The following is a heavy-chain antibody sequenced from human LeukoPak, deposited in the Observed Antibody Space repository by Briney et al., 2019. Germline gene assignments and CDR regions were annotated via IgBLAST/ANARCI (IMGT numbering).Heavy chain of an antibody. D-gene: IGHD3-9*01. J-gene: IGHJ3*02. V-gene: IGHV1-8*01. CDR1: GYAFTSYD. Sequence: ASVKVSCKASGYAFTSYDFNWVRQATGQGLEWMGWMNPNSGNTGYAQKFQGRLTMTRDTSITTAYMELSSLRSEDTAAYYCARGRLDILTGYAAFDIWGQGTMVTVSS. CDR3: ARGRLDILTGYAAFDI. CDR2: MNPNSGNT.